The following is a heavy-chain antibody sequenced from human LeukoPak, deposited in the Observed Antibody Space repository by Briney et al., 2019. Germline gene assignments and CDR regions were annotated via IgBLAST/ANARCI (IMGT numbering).Heavy chain of an antibody. D-gene: IGHD5-24*01. CDR3: ARVRDGYNDAYDF. CDR2: IEPSGDNT. CDR1: GYSFTSYN. V-gene: IGHV1-46*01. Sequence: GASVKVSCKTSGYSFTSYNLHWVRQAPGQRLEWMGIIEPSGDNTNNAQKFQGRVTMTSDTSTSTVYMELSSLKSEDTAVYYCARVRDGYNDAYDFWGQGTMVTVTS. J-gene: IGHJ3*01.